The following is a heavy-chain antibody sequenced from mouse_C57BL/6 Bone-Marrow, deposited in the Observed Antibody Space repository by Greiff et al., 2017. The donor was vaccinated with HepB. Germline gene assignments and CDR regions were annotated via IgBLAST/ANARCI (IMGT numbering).Heavy chain of an antibody. D-gene: IGHD2-1*01. CDR2: INPNNGGT. V-gene: IGHV1-22*01. CDR3: ADGNYGGYAMDY. Sequence: EVQVVESGPELVKPGASVKMSCKASGYTFTDYNMHWVKQSHGKSLEWIGYINPNNGGTSYNQKFKGKATLTVNKSSSTAYMELRSLTSEDSAVYYCADGNYGGYAMDYWGQGTSVTVSS. CDR1: GYTFTDYN. J-gene: IGHJ4*01.